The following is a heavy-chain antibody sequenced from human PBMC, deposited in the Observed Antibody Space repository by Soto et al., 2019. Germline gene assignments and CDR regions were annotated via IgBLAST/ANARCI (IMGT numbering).Heavy chain of an antibody. J-gene: IGHJ6*02. CDR1: GGTFSSYT. V-gene: IGHV1-69*02. Sequence: QVQLVQSGAEVKKPGSSVKVSCKASGGTFSSYTISWVRRAPGQGLEWMGRIIPILGIANYAQKLQGRVTITADKCTTTPYMELSSLRSEDTAVYYCAKGSGRFHYYCYYGMDVWVQGTTVTVSS. D-gene: IGHD1-26*01. CDR3: AKGSGRFHYYCYYGMDV. CDR2: IIPILGIA.